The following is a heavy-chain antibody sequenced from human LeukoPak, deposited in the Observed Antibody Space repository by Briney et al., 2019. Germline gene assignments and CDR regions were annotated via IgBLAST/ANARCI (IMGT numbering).Heavy chain of an antibody. CDR2: ISWNSGSI. D-gene: IGHD6-13*01. V-gene: IGHV3-9*03. Sequence: GGSLRLSCAASGFTFDDYAMHWVRQAPGKGLEWVSGISWNSGSIGYADSVKGRFTISRDNAKNSLYLQMNSLRAEDMALYYCAKGFSSSWLSTDAFDIWGQGTMVTVSS. CDR1: GFTFDDYA. J-gene: IGHJ3*02. CDR3: AKGFSSSWLSTDAFDI.